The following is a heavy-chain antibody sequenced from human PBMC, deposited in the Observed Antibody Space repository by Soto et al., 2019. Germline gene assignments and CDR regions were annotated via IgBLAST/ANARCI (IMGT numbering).Heavy chain of an antibody. CDR2: IYYSGST. J-gene: IGHJ5*02. Sequence: SETLSLTCTVSGGSISSGDYYWSWIRQPPGKGLEWIGYIYYSGSTYYNPSLKSRVTISVDTSKNQFSLKLSSVTAADTAVYYCARDRVYCSGGSCYSDWFDPWGQGTLVTVSS. CDR1: GGSISSGDYY. V-gene: IGHV4-30-4*01. CDR3: ARDRVYCSGGSCYSDWFDP. D-gene: IGHD2-15*01.